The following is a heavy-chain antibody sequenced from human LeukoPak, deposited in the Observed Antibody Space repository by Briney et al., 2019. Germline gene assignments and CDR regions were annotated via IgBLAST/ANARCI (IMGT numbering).Heavy chain of an antibody. CDR1: GGSISSYY. Sequence: SETLSLTCTVSGGSISSYYWSWIRQPPGKGLEWIGFIYYSGSTNYNPSLKSRVTISVDTSKNQFSLKLSSVTAADTAVYYCARGTVTTFQHWGQGTLVTVSS. CDR2: IYYSGST. J-gene: IGHJ1*01. D-gene: IGHD4-4*01. CDR3: ARGTVTTFQH. V-gene: IGHV4-59*01.